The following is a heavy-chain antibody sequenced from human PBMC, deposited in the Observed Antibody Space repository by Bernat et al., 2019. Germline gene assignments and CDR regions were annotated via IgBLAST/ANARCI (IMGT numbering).Heavy chain of an antibody. CDR2: ILYSGTT. J-gene: IGHJ5*02. CDR1: GGPFSSTTYY. V-gene: IGHV4-39*01. D-gene: IGHD2-15*01. CDR3: ARPQTGRSGGSRFDP. Sequence: QLQLQESGPGLVQPSATLSLTCTVSGGPFSSTTYYWGWVRQPPGKGLEWIGNILYSGTTYYNPSLKSRVTISVDTSKNQFSLRLTSVTAADTAVYYCARPQTGRSGGSRFDPWGQGTLVTVSS.